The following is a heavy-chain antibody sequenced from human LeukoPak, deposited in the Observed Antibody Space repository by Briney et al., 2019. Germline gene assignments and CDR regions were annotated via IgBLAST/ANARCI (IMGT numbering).Heavy chain of an antibody. Sequence: GRSLRLSCAASGFTFSSYGMHWVRQAPGKGLEWVAVISYDGSNKYYADSVKGRFTISRDNSKNTLYLQMNSLRAEDTAVYYCAKVGKGLLRFGDGIDYWGQGTLVTVSS. CDR1: GFTFSSYG. CDR3: AKVGKGLLRFGDGIDY. CDR2: ISYDGSNK. J-gene: IGHJ4*02. V-gene: IGHV3-30*18. D-gene: IGHD3-10*01.